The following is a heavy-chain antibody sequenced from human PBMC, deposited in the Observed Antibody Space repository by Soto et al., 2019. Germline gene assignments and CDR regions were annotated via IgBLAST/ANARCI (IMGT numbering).Heavy chain of an antibody. CDR2: INVYNGNT. Sequence: QVQLVQSGTEVKKPGASVKVSCKASGYTFTSFGIGSVRQAPGQGLEWMGWINVYNGNTYYVQKLQGRVTMTTDTSTSTTYMEMRSLRSDDTAVYYCARVPFSSSWYGVDYWGQGTLITVPS. J-gene: IGHJ4*02. D-gene: IGHD6-13*01. CDR3: ARVPFSSSWYGVDY. CDR1: GYTFTSFG. V-gene: IGHV1-18*01.